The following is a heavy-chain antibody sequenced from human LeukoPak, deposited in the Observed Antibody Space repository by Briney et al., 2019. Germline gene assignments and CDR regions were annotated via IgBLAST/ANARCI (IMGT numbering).Heavy chain of an antibody. CDR2: INPNSGGT. CDR3: ARGMTYYYDSSGYYYQDY. Sequence: GASVKVSFKASGYTFTGYYMHWVRQAPGQGLEWMGWINPNSGGTNYAQKFQGRVTMTRDTSVSTAYMELSRLRSDDTAVYYCARGMTYYYDSSGYYYQDYWGQGTLVTVSS. J-gene: IGHJ4*02. D-gene: IGHD3-22*01. CDR1: GYTFTGYY. V-gene: IGHV1-2*02.